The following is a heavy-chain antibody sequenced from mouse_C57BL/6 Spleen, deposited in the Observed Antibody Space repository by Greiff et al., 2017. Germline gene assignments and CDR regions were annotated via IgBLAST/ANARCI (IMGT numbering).Heavy chain of an antibody. D-gene: IGHD3-2*02. CDR2: IYPGSGST. J-gene: IGHJ3*01. Sequence: VHVKQPGAELVKPGASVKMSCKASGYTFTSYWTTWVKQRPGQGLEWIGDIYPGSGSTNYNEKFKSKATLTVDTSSSTAYMQLSSLTSEDSAVYYCARDGSSGPRFAYWGQGTLVTVSA. V-gene: IGHV1-55*01. CDR3: ARDGSSGPRFAY. CDR1: GYTFTSYW.